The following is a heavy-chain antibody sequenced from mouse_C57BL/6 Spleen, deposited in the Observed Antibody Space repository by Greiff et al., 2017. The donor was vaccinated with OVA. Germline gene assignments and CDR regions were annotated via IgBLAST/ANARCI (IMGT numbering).Heavy chain of an antibody. Sequence: QVQLQQPGAELVRPGSSVKLSCKASGYTFTSYWMHWVKQRPKQGLEWIGKIDPSDSETNYNQKFKDKATMTADKSSSTAYMLLSIMTSADSAVYYCARRRGHNYFDDWGQGTTLTVSS. CDR3: ARRRGHNYFDD. CDR1: GYTFTSYW. J-gene: IGHJ2*01. D-gene: IGHD3-3*01. CDR2: IDPSDSET. V-gene: IGHV1-52*01.